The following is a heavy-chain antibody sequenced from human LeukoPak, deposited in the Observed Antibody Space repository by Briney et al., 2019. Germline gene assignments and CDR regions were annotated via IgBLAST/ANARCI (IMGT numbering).Heavy chain of an antibody. Sequence: GGSLRLSCAASGFTVSSKYMSWVRQAPGKGLEWVSLIYSSGTTYYADSVKGRFTISRDNSKNSLYLQMNSLRAEDTAVYDCARVGGVPAAHFDYWGQGTLVTVSS. D-gene: IGHD2-2*01. CDR2: IYSSGTT. V-gene: IGHV3-53*01. CDR3: ARVGGVPAAHFDY. J-gene: IGHJ4*02. CDR1: GFTVSSKY.